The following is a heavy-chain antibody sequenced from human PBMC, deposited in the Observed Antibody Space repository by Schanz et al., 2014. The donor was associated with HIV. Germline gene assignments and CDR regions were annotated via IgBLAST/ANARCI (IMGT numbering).Heavy chain of an antibody. D-gene: IGHD3-22*01. CDR1: GGPISGGGFQ. Sequence: QVQLQESGPGLVKPSQTLSLTCTVSGGPISGGGFQWSWIRQHPGKGLAWIGSISYSGIIYYNPSFKSRVTWSGDTSRNQFSLKLRSVTAADTAGYYCARAPPSDSSGYYPFECWGQGTLVTVSS. CDR3: ARAPPSDSSGYYPFEC. V-gene: IGHV4-31*03. CDR2: ISYSGII. J-gene: IGHJ4*02.